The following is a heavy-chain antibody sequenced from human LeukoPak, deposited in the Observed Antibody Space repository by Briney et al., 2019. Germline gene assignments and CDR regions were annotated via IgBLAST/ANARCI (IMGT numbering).Heavy chain of an antibody. V-gene: IGHV3-30*04. D-gene: IGHD3-3*01. CDR1: GFTFSSYA. Sequence: PGGSLRLSCAASGFTFSSYAMHWVRQAPGKGLEWVAVISYDGSNKYYADSVKGRFTISRDNSKNTLYLQMNSLRAEDTAVYYCARDQGPGVVGYMDVWGKGTTVTVSS. J-gene: IGHJ6*03. CDR3: ARDQGPGVVGYMDV. CDR2: ISYDGSNK.